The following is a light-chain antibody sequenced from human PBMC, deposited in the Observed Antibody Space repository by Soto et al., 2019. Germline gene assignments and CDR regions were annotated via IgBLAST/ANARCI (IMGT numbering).Light chain of an antibody. CDR3: QQYGSSPWT. CDR1: QSVSSSY. V-gene: IGKV3-20*01. Sequence: EIVLTQSPGTLSLSPGERATLSCRASQSVSSSYLAWYQQKPGQAPRLLRYVASSRATGIPDRFSGSGSGTDFTLTISRLEPEDFAVYYCQQYGSSPWTFGQGTKVDI. J-gene: IGKJ1*01. CDR2: VAS.